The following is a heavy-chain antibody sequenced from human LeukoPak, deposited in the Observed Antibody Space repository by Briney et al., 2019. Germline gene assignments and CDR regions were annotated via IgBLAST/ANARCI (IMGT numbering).Heavy chain of an antibody. D-gene: IGHD2-15*01. CDR1: GFPFISYT. V-gene: IGHV3-21*01. Sequence: GSLLLSCSASGFPFISYTLNVARHAPGTGLEGVSSVSSSGGYIDYAGSVRGRCIVSGGSARDSLYLEMNSRRAEDTALYYCARDGYCSGGNCYSRAFDIWGQGTMVTVSS. J-gene: IGHJ3*02. CDR2: VSSSGGYI. CDR3: ARDGYCSGGNCYSRAFDI.